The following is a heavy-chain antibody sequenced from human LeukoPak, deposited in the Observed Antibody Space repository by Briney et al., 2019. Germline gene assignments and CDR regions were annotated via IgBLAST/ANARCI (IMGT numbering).Heavy chain of an antibody. CDR1: GGSVTSTNW. V-gene: IGHV4-4*02. Sequence: PSETLSLTCGVSGGSVTSTNWWSWVRQPPGQGLEWIGEVSLSGLTNYNPSLSSRVIMALDTSKNHLSLHLTSVTAADTAVYYCSRENGAFSPFGYWGQGYLVTVLS. J-gene: IGHJ4*02. D-gene: IGHD2-8*01. CDR2: VSLSGLT. CDR3: SRENGAFSPFGY.